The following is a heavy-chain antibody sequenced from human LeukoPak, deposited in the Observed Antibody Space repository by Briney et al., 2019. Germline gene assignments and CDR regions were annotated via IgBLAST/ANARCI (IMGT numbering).Heavy chain of an antibody. V-gene: IGHV4-59*01. CDR2: IYYSGST. J-gene: IGHJ4*02. D-gene: IGHD1-7*01. CDR3: ARVPSGITGTTGDY. Sequence: PSETLSLTCTVSGGSISSYYWSWIRQPPGKELEWIGYIYYSGSTNYNPSLKSRVTISVDTSKNQFSLKLSSVTAADTAVYYCARVPSGITGTTGDYWGQGTLVTVSS. CDR1: GGSISSYY.